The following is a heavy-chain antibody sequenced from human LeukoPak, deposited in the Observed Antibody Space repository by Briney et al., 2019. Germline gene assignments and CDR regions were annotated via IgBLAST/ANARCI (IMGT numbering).Heavy chain of an antibody. CDR3: VKDQGECPGSRCYLRFLEY. CDR1: GFNFSIYG. J-gene: IGHJ4*02. CDR2: VRFDQSAT. V-gene: IGHV3-30*02. Sequence: AGGSLRLPCAASGFNFSIYGMHWVRQAPGKGLEWVTFVRFDQSATVYADSVQGRFAISRDNSKNAVYLQMNSLRVEDTALYFCVKDQGECPGSRCYLRFLEYWGQGTLVIVSS. D-gene: IGHD3-3*01.